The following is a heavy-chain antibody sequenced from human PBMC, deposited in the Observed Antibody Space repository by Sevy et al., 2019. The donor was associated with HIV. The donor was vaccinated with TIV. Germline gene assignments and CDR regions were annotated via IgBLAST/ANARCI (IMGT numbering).Heavy chain of an antibody. Sequence: GGSLRLSCAASGFTFSSYGMHWVRQAPGKGLEWVAVIWYDGSNKYYADSVKGRFTISRDNSKNTLYLQMNSLRAEDTAVYYCARGRWLISYNFDYWGQGTLVTVSS. CDR1: GFTFSSYG. V-gene: IGHV3-33*01. CDR2: IWYDGSNK. J-gene: IGHJ4*02. D-gene: IGHD3-16*01. CDR3: ARGRWLISYNFDY.